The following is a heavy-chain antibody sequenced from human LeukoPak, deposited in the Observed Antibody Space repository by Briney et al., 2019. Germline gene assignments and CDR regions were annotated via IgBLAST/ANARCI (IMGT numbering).Heavy chain of an antibody. J-gene: IGHJ4*02. Sequence: PSETLSLTCTVSGGSINSYYWGWVRQPARKGLDWIGRIYPTGTTNYSPSFKSRLTMSLDTSKNQFSPKLRSVTAADTAVYYCGRQGYTASYYFVDYWSQGTLVTVSS. CDR2: IYPTGTT. V-gene: IGHV4-4*07. CDR3: GRQGYTASYYFVDY. CDR1: GGSINSYY. D-gene: IGHD3-10*01.